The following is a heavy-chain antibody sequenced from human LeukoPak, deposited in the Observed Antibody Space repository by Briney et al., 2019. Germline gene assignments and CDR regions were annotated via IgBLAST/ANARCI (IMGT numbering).Heavy chain of an antibody. CDR1: GGTFSSYA. Sequence: ASVKVSCKASGGTFSSYAISWVRQAPGQGLEWMGGIIPIFGTANYAQKFQGRVMITTDESTSTAYMELSSLRSEDTAVYYCASSPYHSYSSFMLEGKGSPLFFDYWGQGTLVTVSS. CDR3: ASSPYHSYSSFMLEGKGSPLFFDY. V-gene: IGHV1-69*05. CDR2: IIPIFGTA. J-gene: IGHJ4*02. D-gene: IGHD6-6*01.